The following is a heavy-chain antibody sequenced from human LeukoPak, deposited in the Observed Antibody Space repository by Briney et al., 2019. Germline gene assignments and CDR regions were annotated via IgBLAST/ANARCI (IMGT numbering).Heavy chain of an antibody. CDR3: ARGGWYPESFQH. D-gene: IGHD6-19*01. V-gene: IGHV4-59*01. CDR2: IYYSGST. J-gene: IGHJ1*01. CDR1: GGSISSYY. Sequence: PSETLSLTCTVSGGSISSYYWNWLRQPPGKGLEWIGYIYYSGSTNYNPSLKSRVTISVDPSKTQFSLKLSSVTAADTDVYCCARGGWYPESFQHWGQGALVTVSS.